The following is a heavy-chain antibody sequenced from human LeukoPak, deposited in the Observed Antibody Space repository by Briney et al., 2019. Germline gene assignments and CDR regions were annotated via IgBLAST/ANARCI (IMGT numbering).Heavy chain of an antibody. CDR1: GFTFSDYY. D-gene: IGHD6-19*01. Sequence: KPGGSLRLSCAASGFTFSDYYMSWIRQAPGKGLEWVSYISSSSSYTNYADSVKGRFTISRDNAKNSLYLQMNSLRAEDTAVYYCARFSFRYSSSGYFDYWGQGTLVTVSS. V-gene: IGHV3-11*06. CDR3: ARFSFRYSSSGYFDY. CDR2: ISSSSSYT. J-gene: IGHJ4*02.